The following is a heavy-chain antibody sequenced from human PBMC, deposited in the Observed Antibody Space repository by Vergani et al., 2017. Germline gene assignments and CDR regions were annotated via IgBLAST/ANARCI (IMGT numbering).Heavy chain of an antibody. D-gene: IGHD3-16*01. CDR2: IHRSRST. J-gene: IGHJ4*02. CDR3: ASNPRLGGDVVDS. CDR1: GGSISSDNW. Sequence: QVKLQESGPGLVKPSETLSLTCTVSGGSISSDNWWNWVRQAPGKGLQWIGEIHRSRSTNYNPSLRRRVTISLDKSKNQFSLKLTSVTAADTAVYFCASNPRLGGDVVDSWGQGTLVTVSS. V-gene: IGHV4-4*02.